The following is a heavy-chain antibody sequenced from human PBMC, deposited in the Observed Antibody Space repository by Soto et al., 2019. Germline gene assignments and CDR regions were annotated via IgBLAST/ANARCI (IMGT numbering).Heavy chain of an antibody. CDR1: GYTPTNYD. V-gene: IGHV1-18*01. CDR2: ISAYNGNT. J-gene: IGHJ4*02. Sequence: QVPLVQSGPEVKKPGASVKVSCKTSGYTPTNYDIGWVRQAPGQGLEYMGWISAYNGNTNYARKLQDRVTLTIDTSTRTAYMERRSLQSDDTAIYYCARGLYRRGTYYAFDNWGQGTLVTVSS. D-gene: IGHD1-26*01. CDR3: ARGLYRRGTYYAFDN.